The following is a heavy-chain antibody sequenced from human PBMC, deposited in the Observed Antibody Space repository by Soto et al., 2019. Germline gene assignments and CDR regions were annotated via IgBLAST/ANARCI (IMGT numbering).Heavy chain of an antibody. Sequence: PGGSLRLSCAASGFTVSNSYMSWFRQAPGKGLEWVSAIYSGGSTYYADSVKGRFTISRDNSRNTLYLQMNSLRAEDTAVYFCARCDGSATYCFFFAYWGQGTPVTVSS. J-gene: IGHJ4*02. CDR3: ARCDGSATYCFFFAY. CDR2: IYSGGST. V-gene: IGHV3-66*01. D-gene: IGHD3-10*01. CDR1: GFTVSNSY.